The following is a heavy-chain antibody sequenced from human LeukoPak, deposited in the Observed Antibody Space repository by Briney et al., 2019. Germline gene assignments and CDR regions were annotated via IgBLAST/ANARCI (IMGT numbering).Heavy chain of an antibody. CDR2: IYYSGST. Sequence: PSETLSLTCTVSGGSISSSSYYWGWIRQPPGKGLEWIGYIYYSGSTYYNPSLKSRVTISVDTSKNQFSLKLSSVTAADAAVYYCARGYPGGYSGSFPHFDYWGQGTLVTVSS. D-gene: IGHD1-26*01. CDR1: GGSISSSSYY. CDR3: ARGYPGGYSGSFPHFDY. V-gene: IGHV4-31*03. J-gene: IGHJ4*02.